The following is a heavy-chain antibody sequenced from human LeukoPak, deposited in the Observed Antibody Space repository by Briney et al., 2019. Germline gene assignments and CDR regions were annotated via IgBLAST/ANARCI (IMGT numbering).Heavy chain of an antibody. CDR1: GGSFSSYA. V-gene: IGHV1-69*05. CDR3: ARAPKIFGVVVGYFPH. J-gene: IGHJ1*01. Sequence: SVKVSCKASGGSFSSYAISWVRQAPGQGLEWMGGVIPIFGTANYAQKFQGRVTITTDESTSTAYMELSSLRSEDTAVYYCARAPKIFGVVVGYFPHWGQGTLVTVSS. D-gene: IGHD3-3*01. CDR2: VIPIFGTA.